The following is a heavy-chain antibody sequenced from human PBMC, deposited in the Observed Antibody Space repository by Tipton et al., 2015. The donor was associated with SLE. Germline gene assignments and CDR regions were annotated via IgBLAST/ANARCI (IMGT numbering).Heavy chain of an antibody. D-gene: IGHD1-1*01. V-gene: IGHV4-59*01. J-gene: IGHJ4*02. CDR3: ARGDPQGLEPFDY. CDR2: IYHSGST. CDR1: GGSMSTYY. Sequence: TLSLTCTVSGGSMSTYYWSWIRQPPGKGLEWIGYIYHSGSTNYNPSLRSRVTISVDTSKNHLSLQLSSVTTADTAVYYCARGDPQGLEPFDYWGQGTLVTVSS.